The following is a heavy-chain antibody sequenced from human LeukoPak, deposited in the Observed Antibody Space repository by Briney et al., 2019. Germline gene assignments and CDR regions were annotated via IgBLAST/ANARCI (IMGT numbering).Heavy chain of an antibody. CDR1: GGSFSGYY. CDR2: INHSGST. V-gene: IGHV4-34*01. Sequence: NPSETLSLTCAVYGGSFSGYYWSWIRQPPGKGLEWIGEINHSGSTNYNPSLKSRVTISVDTSKNQFSLKLSSVTAADTAVYYCERNSGQYYYGSGSYKDWGQGTLVTVSS. D-gene: IGHD3-10*01. J-gene: IGHJ4*02. CDR3: ERNSGQYYYGSGSYKD.